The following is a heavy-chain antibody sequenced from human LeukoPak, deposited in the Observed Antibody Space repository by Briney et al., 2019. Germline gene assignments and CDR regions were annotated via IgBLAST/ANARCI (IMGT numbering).Heavy chain of an antibody. Sequence: GGSLRLSCAASGFTFSSYGMHWVRQAPGKGLEWVAAISHDGNNKYNADSVKGRFTISRDNSKNTLYLQMNSLRAEDTTVYYCAKDGYDGSGAYIDYWGQGTLVIVSS. J-gene: IGHJ4*02. D-gene: IGHD3-22*01. CDR1: GFTFSSYG. V-gene: IGHV3-30*18. CDR3: AKDGYDGSGAYIDY. CDR2: ISHDGNNK.